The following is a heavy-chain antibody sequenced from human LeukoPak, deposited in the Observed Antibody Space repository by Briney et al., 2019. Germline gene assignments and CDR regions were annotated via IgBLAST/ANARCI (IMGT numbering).Heavy chain of an antibody. J-gene: IGHJ3*02. CDR2: IYYSGST. Sequence: SETLSLTCTVPGGSISSSSYYWGWIRQPPGKGLEWIGSIYYSGSTYYNPSLKSRVTISVDTSKNQFSLKLSSVTAADTAVYYCARLAYIVVVPAAIRVGYAFDIWGQGTMVTVSS. D-gene: IGHD2-2*01. V-gene: IGHV4-39*01. CDR1: GGSISSSSYY. CDR3: ARLAYIVVVPAAIRVGYAFDI.